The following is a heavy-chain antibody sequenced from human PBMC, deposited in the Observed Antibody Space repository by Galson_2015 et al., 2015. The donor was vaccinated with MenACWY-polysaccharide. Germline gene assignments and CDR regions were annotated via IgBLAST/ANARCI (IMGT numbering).Heavy chain of an antibody. CDR1: GFRINTYY. Sequence: SLRLSCAASGFRINTYYMNWVRQTPGKGLEWVSSISKSGNDMQYTVSVRGRFTISRDIAKNSLFLQMNSLGVEDTAIYYCAKDFHNYGMDYWGQGTLVTVSS. CDR2: ISKSGNDM. D-gene: IGHD4-17*01. V-gene: IGHV3-21*06. J-gene: IGHJ4*02. CDR3: AKDFHNYGMDY.